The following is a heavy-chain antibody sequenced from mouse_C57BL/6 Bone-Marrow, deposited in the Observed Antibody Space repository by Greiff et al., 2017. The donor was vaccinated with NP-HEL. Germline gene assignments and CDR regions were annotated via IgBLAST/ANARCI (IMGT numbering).Heavy chain of an antibody. CDR3: HRYYAMDY. Sequence: VQLQQPGAELVKPGASVKLSCKASGYTFTSYWMHWVKQRPGQGLEWIGMIHPNSGSNNYNERFKSKATLTVDNSSSTAYMQLSSLTSEDSAVYYCHRYYAMDYWGQGTSVTVSS. J-gene: IGHJ4*01. CDR1: GYTFTSYW. V-gene: IGHV1-64*01. CDR2: IHPNSGSN.